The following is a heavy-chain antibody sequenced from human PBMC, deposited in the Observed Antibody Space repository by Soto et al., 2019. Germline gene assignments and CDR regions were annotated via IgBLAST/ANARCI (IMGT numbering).Heavy chain of an antibody. J-gene: IGHJ6*02. V-gene: IGHV4-31*03. D-gene: IGHD3-10*01. CDR3: ARDTLLWFGEKGRYYGMDV. CDR2: IYYSGST. CDR1: EGTPSGGGYF. Sequence: SETLSLTCTFSEGTPSGGGYFWRWIRTHPGKGLEWIGYIYYSGSTYYNPSLKSRVTISVDTSKNQFSLKLSSVTAADTAVYYCARDTLLWFGEKGRYYGMDVWGQGTTVTVSS.